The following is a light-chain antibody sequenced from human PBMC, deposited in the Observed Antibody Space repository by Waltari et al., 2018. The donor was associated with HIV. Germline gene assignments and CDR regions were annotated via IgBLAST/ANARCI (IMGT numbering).Light chain of an antibody. V-gene: IGKV1-39*01. Sequence: DIQITQSPPSLSASRTDEITLTCRASQDIGNQMNWYHLQPGKPPRLIVAAASYRRRGVSSRFSGGGYGTDFTLTITSPQAEDFGLYYCQQTYSLPYAFGQGTKLEVK. CDR1: QDIGNQ. J-gene: IGKJ2*01. CDR3: QQTYSLPYA. CDR2: AAS.